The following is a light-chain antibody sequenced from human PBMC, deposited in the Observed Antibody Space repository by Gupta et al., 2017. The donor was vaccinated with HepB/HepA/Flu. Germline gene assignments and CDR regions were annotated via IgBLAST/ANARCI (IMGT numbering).Light chain of an antibody. V-gene: IGLV3-25*03. CDR3: QSADSSGTYPVV. CDR2: NDS. J-gene: IGLJ2*01. Sequence: SYEMTQPPSVSVSPGQTARIPCSGDALPKQYAYWYKQKPGQAPVLVIYNDSERPSGIPERFSGSSSGTTVTLTISGVQAEDEADYYCQSADSSGTYPVVFGGGTKLTVL. CDR1: ALPKQY.